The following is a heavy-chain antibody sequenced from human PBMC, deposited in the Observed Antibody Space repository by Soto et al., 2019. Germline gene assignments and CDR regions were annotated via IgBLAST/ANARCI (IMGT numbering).Heavy chain of an antibody. CDR1: GFTFSSYG. J-gene: IGHJ4*02. CDR2: ISYDGSNK. CDR3: AKSTYNGYPFDY. Sequence: QVQLVESGGGVVQPGRSLRLSCAASGFTFSSYGMHWVRQAPGKGLEWVAVISYDGSNKYYADSVKGRFTISRDNSKNTLYLQMNSLRAADTAVYYCAKSTYNGYPFDYWGQGTLVTVSS. V-gene: IGHV3-30*18. D-gene: IGHD5-12*01.